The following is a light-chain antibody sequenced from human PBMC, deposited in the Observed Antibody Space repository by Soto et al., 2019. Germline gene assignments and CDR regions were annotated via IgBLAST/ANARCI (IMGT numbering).Light chain of an antibody. V-gene: IGKV1-8*01. CDR3: QQYHTYPPLT. CDR1: QDISSY. J-gene: IGKJ4*01. CDR2: AAS. Sequence: AIRMTQSPSSFSASTGDRVTITCRASQDISSYLAWYQQKPGKAPKVLIYAASTLQSGVPSSFSGSGSGTDFTLTISGLQSEDFATYYCQQYHTYPPLTFGGGTKVEIK.